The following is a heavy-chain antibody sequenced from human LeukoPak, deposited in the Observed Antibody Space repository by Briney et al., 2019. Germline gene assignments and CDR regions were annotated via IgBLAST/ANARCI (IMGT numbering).Heavy chain of an antibody. CDR1: GFTFSAYS. V-gene: IGHV3-23*01. J-gene: IGHJ4*02. D-gene: IGHD2-2*02. CDR2: ISGSGSAT. Sequence: PGGSLRLSCAASGFTFSAYSMNWVRQAPGKGLEWVSTISGSGSATYNAGSVKARFTTPRDNSKNTLYLQMNSLRAEDTAVYYCAKTEAPAAIRAGSDYWGQGTLVTVSS. CDR3: AKTEAPAAIRAGSDY.